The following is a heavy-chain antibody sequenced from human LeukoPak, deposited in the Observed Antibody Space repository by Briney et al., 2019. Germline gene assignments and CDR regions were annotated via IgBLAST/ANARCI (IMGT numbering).Heavy chain of an antibody. D-gene: IGHD6-13*01. CDR1: GYTLTELS. CDR2: FDPEDGET. J-gene: IGHJ4*02. Sequence: ASVTVSCKVSGYTLTELSMHWVRQAPGKGLEWMGGFDPEDGETIYAQKFQGRVTMTEDTSTDTAYMELSSLRSEDTAVYYCATTPGGIAAAGIDYWGQGTLVTVSS. CDR3: ATTPGGIAAAGIDY. V-gene: IGHV1-24*01.